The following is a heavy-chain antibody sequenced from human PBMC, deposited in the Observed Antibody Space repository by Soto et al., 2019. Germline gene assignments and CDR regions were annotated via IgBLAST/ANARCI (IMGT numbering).Heavy chain of an antibody. CDR1: GGSISSYY. CDR2: IYYSGSA. Sequence: SETLSLTCTVSGGSISSYYWSWIRQTPGKGLQYIGYIYYSGSANYNPSLKSRVTISVDTSKNQFSLKLSSVTAADTAVYYCARSAVGATPFGRRWFDSWGQGTLVTVSS. D-gene: IGHD1-26*01. CDR3: ARSAVGATPFGRRWFDS. V-gene: IGHV4-59*08. J-gene: IGHJ5*01.